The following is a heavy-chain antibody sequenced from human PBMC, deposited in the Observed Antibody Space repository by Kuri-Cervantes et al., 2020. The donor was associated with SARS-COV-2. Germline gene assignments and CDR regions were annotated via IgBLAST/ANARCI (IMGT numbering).Heavy chain of an antibody. J-gene: IGHJ3*02. CDR3: ARMGPLSNMIVYDALDI. CDR2: INPNSGGT. CDR1: GYTFTGYY. D-gene: IGHD3-22*01. V-gene: IGHV1-2*02. Sequence: ASVKVSCKASGYTFTGYYMHWVRQAPGQGLEWMGWINPNSGGTNYAQKFQGRVTMTRDTSISTAYMELVSLRSDDTAVYYCARMGPLSNMIVYDALDIWGQGTMVTVSS.